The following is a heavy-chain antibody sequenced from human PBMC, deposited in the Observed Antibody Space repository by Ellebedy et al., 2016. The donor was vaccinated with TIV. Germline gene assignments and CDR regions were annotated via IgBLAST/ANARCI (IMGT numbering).Heavy chain of an antibody. Sequence: GESLKISXAASGFTFSMYTMHWVRQAPGKGLEWVAVISSDGSNRYYADSVKGRFTISRDNSKNTLYLQMRSLRVEDTAVYYCAKDREVVVFWFDPWGQGTLVTVSS. CDR1: GFTFSMYT. CDR2: ISSDGSNR. CDR3: AKDREVVVFWFDP. J-gene: IGHJ5*02. D-gene: IGHD2-2*01. V-gene: IGHV3-30*04.